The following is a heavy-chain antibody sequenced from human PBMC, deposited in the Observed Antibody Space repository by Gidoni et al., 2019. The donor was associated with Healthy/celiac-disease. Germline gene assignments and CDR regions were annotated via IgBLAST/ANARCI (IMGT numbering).Heavy chain of an antibody. CDR1: GFTFSSYS. D-gene: IGHD5-12*01. CDR2: ISSSSSDI. CDR3: ARGDGYDPDYYYYYGMDV. V-gene: IGHV3-21*01. J-gene: IGHJ6*02. Sequence: EVQLVESGGGLVKPGGSLGLSCAASGFTFSSYSMNWVRQAPGKGLEWVSSISSSSSDISYADSVKGRFTISRDNAKNSLYLQMNSLRAEDTAVYYCARGDGYDPDYYYYYGMDVWGQGTTVTVSS.